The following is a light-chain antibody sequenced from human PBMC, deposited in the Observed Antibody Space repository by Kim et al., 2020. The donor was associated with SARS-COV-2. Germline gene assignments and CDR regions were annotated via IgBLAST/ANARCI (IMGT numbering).Light chain of an antibody. CDR3: LLYYSGARV. Sequence: QAVVTQEPSLTVSPGGTVTLTCGSSTGAVTSGHYPYWFQQKPGQAPTTLIYDTSSKNSWTPARFSGSLLGGKAALTLSGAQPEDEADYYCLLYYSGARVFGGGTQLTVL. CDR2: DTS. J-gene: IGLJ2*01. CDR1: TGAVTSGHY. V-gene: IGLV7-46*01.